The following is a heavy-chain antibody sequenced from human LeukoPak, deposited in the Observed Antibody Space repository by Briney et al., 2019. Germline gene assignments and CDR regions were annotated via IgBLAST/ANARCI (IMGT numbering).Heavy chain of an antibody. CDR3: ASPGIAVADNDY. CDR2: IIPIFGTA. CDR1: GGTFSSYA. D-gene: IGHD6-19*01. Sequence: SVKVSCKASGGTFSSYAISWVRQAPGQGLEWMGGIIPIFGTANYAQKFQGRVTITADESTSTAYMELSSLRSEDTAVYYCASPGIAVADNDYWGHGTLVTVSS. V-gene: IGHV1-69*13. J-gene: IGHJ4*01.